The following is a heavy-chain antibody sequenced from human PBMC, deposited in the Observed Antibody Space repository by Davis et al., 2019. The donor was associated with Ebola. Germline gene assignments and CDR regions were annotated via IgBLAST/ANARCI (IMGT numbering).Heavy chain of an antibody. J-gene: IGHJ4*02. Sequence: MPSETLSLTCTVSGGSISSYYWSWIRQPPGKGLEWIGYIYYSGSTDYGPSLRGRATISLDTSKNQFSLRLSSVTAVDTAVYYCARRLVASYYFDYWGQGTLVTVSS. CDR2: IYYSGST. V-gene: IGHV4-59*01. CDR1: GGSISSYY. D-gene: IGHD5-12*01. CDR3: ARRLVASYYFDY.